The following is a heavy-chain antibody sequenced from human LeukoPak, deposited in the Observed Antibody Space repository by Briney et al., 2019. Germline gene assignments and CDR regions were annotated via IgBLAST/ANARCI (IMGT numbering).Heavy chain of an antibody. CDR3: ARLERITGGFSHRYYYYYMDV. J-gene: IGHJ6*03. D-gene: IGHD3-16*01. Sequence: SETLSLTCTVSGGSISNNLYYWGWIRQPPGKGLEWIGSISYSGSTNHNPSLRSRVTISVDTSKNQFSLKPSSVTAADTAVYYCARLERITGGFSHRYYYYYMDVWGKGTTVTVSS. V-gene: IGHV4-39*01. CDR2: ISYSGST. CDR1: GGSISNNLYY.